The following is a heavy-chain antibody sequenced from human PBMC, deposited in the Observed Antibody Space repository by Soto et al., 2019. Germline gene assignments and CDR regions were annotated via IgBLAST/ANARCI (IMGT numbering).Heavy chain of an antibody. CDR2: INPKSGNT. CDR1: GYTFTNYY. V-gene: IGHV1-2*04. CDR3: ARDFGSYWFDY. D-gene: IGHD3-10*01. Sequence: ASVKVSCKASGYTFTNYYIHWVRQAPGQGLEWMGWINPKSGNTKYAQKFQGCVTMTRDTSINTAYMELSRLTSDDTAVYYCARDFGSYWFDYWGQGTLVTSPQ. J-gene: IGHJ4*02.